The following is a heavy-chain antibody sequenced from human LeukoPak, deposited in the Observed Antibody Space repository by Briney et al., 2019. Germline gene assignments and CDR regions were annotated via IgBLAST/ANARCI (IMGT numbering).Heavy chain of an antibody. V-gene: IGHV3-30*04. CDR1: GFTFSSYA. D-gene: IGHD3-9*01. CDR3: ARDYYDILTGYYFDY. CDR2: ISYDGSNK. Sequence: PGRSLRLSCAASGFTFSSYAMHWVRQAPGKGLEWVAVISYDGSNKYYADSVKGRFTISRDNSKNTLYLQMNSLRAEDTAVYYCARDYYDILTGYYFDYWGQGTLVTVSA. J-gene: IGHJ4*02.